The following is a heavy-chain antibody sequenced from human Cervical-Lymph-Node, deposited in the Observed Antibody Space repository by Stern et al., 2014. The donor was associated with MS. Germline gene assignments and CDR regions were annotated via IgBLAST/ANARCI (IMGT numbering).Heavy chain of an antibody. CDR2: INAGNGNT. D-gene: IGHD3-16*02. CDR1: GYTFSSYA. CDR3: ASGYRYYFEH. V-gene: IGHV1-3*01. Sequence: QDQLVQSGAEVKKPGASVKVSCKASGYTFSSYAMHWVRQDPGQGLEWMGWINAGNGNTKYSQTFHGRVTITRDTHARTAYIEVRRLRSEDTAVYYCASGYRYYFEHWGQGTLVTVSS. J-gene: IGHJ4*02.